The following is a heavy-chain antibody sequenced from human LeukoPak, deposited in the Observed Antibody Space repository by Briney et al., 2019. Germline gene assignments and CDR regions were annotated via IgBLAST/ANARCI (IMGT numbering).Heavy chain of an antibody. CDR2: IYTGGTT. CDR1: GFIVSSNY. Sequence: GGSLRLSCAASGFIVSSNYMSWVRQAPGKGLEWVSVIYTGGTTYYADSVKGRFTISRDNSKNTLYLQMNSLRAEDTAVYYCAGDAYGKHYFDYWGQGTLVTVSS. V-gene: IGHV3-53*01. J-gene: IGHJ4*02. D-gene: IGHD2-21*01. CDR3: AGDAYGKHYFDY.